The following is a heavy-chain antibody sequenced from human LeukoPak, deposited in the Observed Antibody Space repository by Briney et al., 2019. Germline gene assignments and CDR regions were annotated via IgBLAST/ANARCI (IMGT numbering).Heavy chain of an antibody. D-gene: IGHD3-10*01. CDR3: ASHMVRGVIGYFDY. CDR2: IYSGGST. J-gene: IGHJ4*02. Sequence: GGSLRLSCAASGFTVSSNYMSWVSQAPGKGLEWVSVIYSGGSTYYADSVKGRFTISRDNSKNTLYLQMNSLRAEDTAVYYCASHMVRGVIGYFDYWGQGTLVTVSS. CDR1: GFTVSSNY. V-gene: IGHV3-53*01.